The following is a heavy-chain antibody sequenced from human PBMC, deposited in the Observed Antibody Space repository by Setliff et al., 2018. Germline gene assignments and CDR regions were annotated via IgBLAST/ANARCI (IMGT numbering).Heavy chain of an antibody. CDR3: AREGRFQLPQYYYYYGMDV. CDR1: GGTFSSYA. Sequence: SVKVSCKASGGTFSSYAISWVRQAPGQGLEWMGGIIPILGIANYAQKFQGRVTMTTDTSTSTAYMELRSLRSDDTAVYYCAREGRFQLPQYYYYYGMDVWGQGTTVT. CDR2: IIPILGIA. V-gene: IGHV1-69*10. J-gene: IGHJ6*02. D-gene: IGHD3-3*01.